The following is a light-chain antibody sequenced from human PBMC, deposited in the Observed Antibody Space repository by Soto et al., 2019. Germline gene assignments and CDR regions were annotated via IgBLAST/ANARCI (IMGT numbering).Light chain of an antibody. CDR3: QQLKSYPQST. Sequence: IQLTQSPSFLSASVGDRVSITCRASQGISRYLAWYQQKPGKAPKLLSYAVSTLQSGVPSRFSGTESGTEFTLTISSLQPEDFATYYCQQLKSYPQSTFGGGTKVEIK. V-gene: IGKV1-9*01. CDR1: QGISRY. J-gene: IGKJ4*01. CDR2: AVS.